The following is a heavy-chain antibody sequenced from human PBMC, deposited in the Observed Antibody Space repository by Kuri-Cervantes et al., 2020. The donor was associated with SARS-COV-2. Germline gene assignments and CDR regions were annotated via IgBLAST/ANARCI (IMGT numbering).Heavy chain of an antibody. D-gene: IGHD5-12*01. V-gene: IGHV3-23*01. Sequence: GGSLRLSCAASGFTFSSYAMSWVRQAPGKGLEWVSAISGSGGSTYYADSVKGRFTISRDNSKNTLYLQMNSLRAEDTAVYYCARVMDIVATIGLIAATGTFDYWGQGTLVTVSS. CDR2: ISGSGGST. CDR3: ARVMDIVATIGLIAATGTFDY. CDR1: GFTFSSYA. J-gene: IGHJ4*02.